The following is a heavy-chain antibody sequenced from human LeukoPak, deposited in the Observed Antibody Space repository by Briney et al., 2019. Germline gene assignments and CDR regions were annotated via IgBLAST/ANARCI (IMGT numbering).Heavy chain of an antibody. CDR3: ARARHYCSSTSCLDAFDI. J-gene: IGHJ3*02. D-gene: IGHD2-2*01. V-gene: IGHV4-4*07. CDR1: GGSISSYY. CDR2: IYTSGST. Sequence: SETLSLTCTVSGGSISSYYWSWIRQPAGKGLEWIGRIYTSGSTNYNPSLKSRVTISVDTSKNQFSLKLSSVTAADTAVYYCARARHYCSSTSCLDAFDIWGQGTMVTVSS.